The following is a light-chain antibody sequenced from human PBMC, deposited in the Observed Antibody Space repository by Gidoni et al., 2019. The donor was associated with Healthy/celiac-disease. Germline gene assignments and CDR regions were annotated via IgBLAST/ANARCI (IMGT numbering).Light chain of an antibody. J-gene: IGKJ3*01. CDR2: AAS. Sequence: DIQMTQSPSSLSASVGDRVTTTCRAVQRSSSYLNLYQQKPGKAPKLLIYAASSLQSGVPSRFSVSGSGTDFTLTISSLQPEDFATYYCQQSYSTPIFTFGPGTKVDIK. CDR3: QQSYSTPIFT. V-gene: IGKV1-39*01. CDR1: QRSSSY.